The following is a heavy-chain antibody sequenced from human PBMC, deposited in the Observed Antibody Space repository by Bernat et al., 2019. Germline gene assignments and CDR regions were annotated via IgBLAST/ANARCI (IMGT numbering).Heavy chain of an antibody. CDR1: GFTFSDYY. Sequence: QVQLVESGGGLVKPGGSLRLSCAASGFTFSDYYMSWIRQAPGKGLEWVSYISSSSSYTNYADSVKGRFTISRDNAKNSLYLQMNSLRAEDTAVYYYARHLYYDFWSGYLDYWGQGTLVTVSS. J-gene: IGHJ4*02. CDR2: ISSSSSYT. V-gene: IGHV3-11*06. D-gene: IGHD3-3*01. CDR3: ARHLYYDFWSGYLDY.